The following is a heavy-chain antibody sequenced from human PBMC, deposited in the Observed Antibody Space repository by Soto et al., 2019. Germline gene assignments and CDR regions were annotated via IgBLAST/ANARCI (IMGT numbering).Heavy chain of an antibody. CDR2: IIPIFGRA. J-gene: IGHJ6*02. CDR3: ARGGTMVRGPSHYYYRMDV. Sequence: ASVKVSCKASGGTFSSYAISWVRQAPGQGLEWMGGIIPIFGRANYAQKFQGRVTITADESTSTADMELGSLRSEDMAVYYCARGGTMVRGPSHYYYRMDVAGRGTTVPVSS. D-gene: IGHD3-10*01. V-gene: IGHV1-69*13. CDR1: GGTFSSYA.